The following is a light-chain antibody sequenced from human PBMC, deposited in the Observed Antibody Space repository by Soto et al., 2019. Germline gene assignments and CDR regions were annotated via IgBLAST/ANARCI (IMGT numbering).Light chain of an antibody. CDR3: QQANSLPFT. CDR1: QGITTW. J-gene: IGKJ3*01. V-gene: IGKV1D-12*01. CDR2: AAS. Sequence: DIQMTQSPSSVSASVGDRVTITCRASQGITTWLVWYQQKPGEAPNLLVYAASTLQTGVPSRFSGSGSGTEFSLTISSLQPEDSATYFCQQANSLPFTFGPGTKVHV.